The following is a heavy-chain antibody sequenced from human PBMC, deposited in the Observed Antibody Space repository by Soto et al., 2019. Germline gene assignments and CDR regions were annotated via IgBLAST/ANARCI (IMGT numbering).Heavy chain of an antibody. CDR1: GFTVSTSY. D-gene: IGHD3-3*02. CDR2: INNDGST. Sequence: GGSLRLSCAASGFTVSTSYMSWVRQAPGKGLEWVSVINNDGSTYYADSVKGRFTVSRDISKKTFYLQMNSLRAEDTAVYYCARDERIGIRRGCLFGGLDVWAQGTTVTVSS. CDR3: ARDERIGIRRGCLFGGLDV. J-gene: IGHJ6*02. V-gene: IGHV3-53*01.